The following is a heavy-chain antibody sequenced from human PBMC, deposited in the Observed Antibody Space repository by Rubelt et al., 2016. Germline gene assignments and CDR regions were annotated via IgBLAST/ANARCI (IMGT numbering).Heavy chain of an antibody. CDR3: ASEVLRYCTNGVCSAFDY. Sequence: FVMFWVRQAPGKGLEWVAVTSHDGRNKYYADPVKGRFTISRDNSKNTLFLQMDSLRAEDTAVYYCASEVLRYCTNGVCSAFDYWGQGTLVTVSS. J-gene: IGHJ4*02. D-gene: IGHD2-8*01. CDR2: TSHDGRNK. CDR1: FV. V-gene: IGHV3-30*03.